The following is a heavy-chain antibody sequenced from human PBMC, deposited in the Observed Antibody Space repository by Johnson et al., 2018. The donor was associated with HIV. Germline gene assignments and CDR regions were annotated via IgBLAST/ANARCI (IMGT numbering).Heavy chain of an antibody. D-gene: IGHD6-13*01. Sequence: VYLVESGGGVVRPGGSLRLSCAASGFTFDDHGMSWVRQAPGKGLEWVSGINWNGGRTGYADSVKGRFTISRDNSKNTLYLQMNSLRAEDTAVYYCAKVIGAAGLDAFDIWGQGTMVTVSS. CDR3: AKVIGAAGLDAFDI. CDR2: INWNGGRT. V-gene: IGHV3-20*04. J-gene: IGHJ3*02. CDR1: GFTFDDHG.